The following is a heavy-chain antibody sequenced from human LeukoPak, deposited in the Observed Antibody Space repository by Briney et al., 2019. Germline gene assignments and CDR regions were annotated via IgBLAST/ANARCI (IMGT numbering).Heavy chain of an antibody. Sequence: PSETLSLTCTVSGGSISSSSHYWGWIRQPPGKGLEWIGSIYYSGSTYYNLSLKSRVTISVDTSKNQFSLKLSSVTAADTAVYYCARALCGGDCYGENWFDPWGQGTLVTVSS. CDR3: ARALCGGDCYGENWFDP. CDR1: GGSISSSSHY. CDR2: IYYSGST. D-gene: IGHD2-21*02. J-gene: IGHJ5*02. V-gene: IGHV4-39*01.